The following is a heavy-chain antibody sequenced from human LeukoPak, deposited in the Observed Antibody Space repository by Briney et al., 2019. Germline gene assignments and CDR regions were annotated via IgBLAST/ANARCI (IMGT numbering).Heavy chain of an antibody. CDR3: ASGPESYYFDY. CDR1: GGSISTYY. V-gene: IGHV4-59*01. CDR2: VYYSGNT. Sequence: PSETLSLTFTVSGGSISTYYYSWIRQPPGKELEWIGYVYYSGNTNYNPSLKSRVTISLDTSKNHLSLKMTSVTVADTAMYYCASGPESYYFDYWGQGALVTVSS. J-gene: IGHJ4*02.